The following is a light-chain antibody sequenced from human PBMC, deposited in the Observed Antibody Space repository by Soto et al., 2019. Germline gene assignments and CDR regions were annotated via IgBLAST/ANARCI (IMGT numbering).Light chain of an antibody. J-gene: IGKJ1*01. Sequence: DIVMTQSPDSLAVSRGERATINCKSSQSLLYSSNDKNYLAWYQQKPGQPPKLLIYWASTRESGVPDRFSGAGSGIEFTLTISSLQAEDVAVYYCQQYHSTPGTFGQGTKVEIK. CDR3: QQYHSTPGT. CDR1: QSLLYSSNDKNY. V-gene: IGKV4-1*01. CDR2: WAS.